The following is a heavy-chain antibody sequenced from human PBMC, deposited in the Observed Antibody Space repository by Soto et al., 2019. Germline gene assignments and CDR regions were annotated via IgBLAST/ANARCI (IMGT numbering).Heavy chain of an antibody. D-gene: IGHD3-10*01. V-gene: IGHV1-69*13. Sequence: GASMKGSCKASGGTLSSYAISRVRQAPGQRLEWMGGIIPIFGTANYAQKFQGRVTITADESTSTAYMELSSLRSEDTAVYYCAIPRSGSGSYYTPLYYYYGMDVWGQGTTVTVSS. CDR1: GGTLSSYA. J-gene: IGHJ6*02. CDR2: IIPIFGTA. CDR3: AIPRSGSGSYYTPLYYYYGMDV.